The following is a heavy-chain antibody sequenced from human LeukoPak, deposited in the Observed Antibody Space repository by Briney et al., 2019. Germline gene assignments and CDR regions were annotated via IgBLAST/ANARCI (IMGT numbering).Heavy chain of an antibody. Sequence: PGGSLRLSCAASGFTFSSFPITWVRQAPGKGLEWVSSITSTGSYINYADSAQGRFTISRDNAKKPVFLQMNSLRDEDTAVYYCGRGLLGATTINYYYYYMDVWGKGTTVTVSS. V-gene: IGHV3-21*01. CDR3: GRGLLGATTINYYYYYMDV. CDR2: ITSTGSYI. CDR1: GFTFSSFP. J-gene: IGHJ6*03. D-gene: IGHD1-26*01.